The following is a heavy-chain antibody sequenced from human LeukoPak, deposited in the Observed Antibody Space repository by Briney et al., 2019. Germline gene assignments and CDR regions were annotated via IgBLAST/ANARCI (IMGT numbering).Heavy chain of an antibody. V-gene: IGHV3-7*01. D-gene: IGHD5-24*01. CDR3: ARDRTRDGYNQGRVFDY. Sequence: GGSLRLSCAASGFIFSNYWMGWVRQAPGKRPEWVANMNKDGSEKYYADSVKGRFTISRDNSKNTLYLQMNSLRAEDTAVYYCARDRTRDGYNQGRVFDYWGQGTLVTVSS. J-gene: IGHJ4*02. CDR1: GFIFSNYW. CDR2: MNKDGSEK.